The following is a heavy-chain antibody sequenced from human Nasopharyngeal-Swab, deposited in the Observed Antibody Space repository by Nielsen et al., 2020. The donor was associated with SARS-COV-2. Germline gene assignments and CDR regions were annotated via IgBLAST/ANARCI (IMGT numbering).Heavy chain of an antibody. Sequence: GGSLRLSCAASGITFSRFWMSWVRQAPGKGLECVANIKQDGSEKYYVDSVKGRFTISRDNAKNSLYLQMNSLRAEDTAVYYCARGPGSWYSLDYWAREPWSPSPQ. CDR3: ARGPGSWYSLDY. V-gene: IGHV3-7*01. CDR2: IKQDGSEK. D-gene: IGHD6-13*01. CDR1: GITFSRFW. J-gene: IGHJ4*02.